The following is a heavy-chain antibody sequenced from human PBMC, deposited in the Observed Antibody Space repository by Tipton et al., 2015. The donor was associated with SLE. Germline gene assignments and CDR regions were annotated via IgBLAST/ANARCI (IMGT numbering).Heavy chain of an antibody. J-gene: IGHJ6*02. Sequence: SLRLSCAASGFTFSSYGMHWVRQAPGKGLEWVANIKEDGSEKNYVDSVKGRFTISRDNAKNSLYLQMNSLRAEDTAVYYCARHWNGYYSAHYYYGMDVWGQGTTVTVSS. D-gene: IGHD3-3*01. V-gene: IGHV3-7*01. CDR2: IKEDGSEK. CDR3: ARHWNGYYSAHYYYGMDV. CDR1: GFTFSSYG.